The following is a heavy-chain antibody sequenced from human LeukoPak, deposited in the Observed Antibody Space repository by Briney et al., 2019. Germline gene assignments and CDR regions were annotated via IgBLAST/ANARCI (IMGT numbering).Heavy chain of an antibody. CDR1: GYTLTELF. J-gene: IGHJ4*02. CDR2: FDPEDVET. CDR3: ATVPYYDSSGIDY. Sequence: ASVKVSCKVSGYTLTELFMQWVRQAPGKGLEWRGGFDPEDVETIYAQKFQGRVTMTEDTSTDTAYMELSSLRSEDTAVYYCATVPYYDSSGIDYWGQGTLVTVSS. D-gene: IGHD3-22*01. V-gene: IGHV1-24*01.